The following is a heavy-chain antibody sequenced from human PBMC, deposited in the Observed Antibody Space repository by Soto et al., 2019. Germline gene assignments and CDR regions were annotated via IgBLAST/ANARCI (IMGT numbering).Heavy chain of an antibody. Sequence: EVQLLESGGGLVQPGGSLRLSCAASGFTFSNYAMSWVRQAPGKGLEWVSTISGSGDSTYYADSVKGRFTISRDNSKNTLYLQMNSLRVENTAVYYCAKKSRTPTDTPSPFDYWGQGTLVTVSS. V-gene: IGHV3-23*01. CDR2: ISGSGDST. D-gene: IGHD4-4*01. CDR1: GFTFSNYA. J-gene: IGHJ4*02. CDR3: AKKSRTPTDTPSPFDY.